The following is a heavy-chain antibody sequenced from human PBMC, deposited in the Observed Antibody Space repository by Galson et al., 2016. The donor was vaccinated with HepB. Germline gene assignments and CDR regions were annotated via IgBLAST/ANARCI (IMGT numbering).Heavy chain of an antibody. J-gene: IGHJ6*04. Sequence: SLRLSCAASGFTFDDYTMHWVRQAPGKGLEWVSLISWDGGSTYYTDSVKGRFTIPRDNSKNSLYLQMNSLRTEDSALYYCAEDRKTYDFWSGETDVWGKGTTVIVSS. CDR1: GFTFDDYT. CDR2: ISWDGGST. CDR3: AEDRKTYDFWSGETDV. D-gene: IGHD3-3*01. V-gene: IGHV3-43*01.